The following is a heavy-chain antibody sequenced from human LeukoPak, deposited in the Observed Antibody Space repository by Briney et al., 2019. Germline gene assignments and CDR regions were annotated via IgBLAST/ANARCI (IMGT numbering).Heavy chain of an antibody. J-gene: IGHJ4*02. D-gene: IGHD3-22*01. CDR1: GFTFDDYA. Sequence: GGSLRLSCAASGFTFDDYAMHWVRQAPGKGLEWVSGISWNSGSIGYADAVKGRFTISRDNAKNSLYLQMNSLRAEDTALYYCAKGSPYYYDSSCYYLWGQGTLVTVSS. CDR3: AKGSPYYYDSSCYYL. CDR2: ISWNSGSI. V-gene: IGHV3-9*01.